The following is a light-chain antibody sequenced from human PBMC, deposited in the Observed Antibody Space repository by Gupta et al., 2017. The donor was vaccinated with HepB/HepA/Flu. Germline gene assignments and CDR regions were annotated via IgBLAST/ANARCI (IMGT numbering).Light chain of an antibody. Sequence: IVLTQPPATLSLSPGDSATLSCWASLIVSSNLACYQQYLGKPTRLLFYGSSNGAAGIHARCSGRGSGTDFTLTISRVEPEDGAFYYCQHNNYCPLTFGGGTKVEI. V-gene: IGKV3-11*01. CDR2: GSS. CDR1: LIVSSN. J-gene: IGKJ4*01. CDR3: QHNNYCPLT.